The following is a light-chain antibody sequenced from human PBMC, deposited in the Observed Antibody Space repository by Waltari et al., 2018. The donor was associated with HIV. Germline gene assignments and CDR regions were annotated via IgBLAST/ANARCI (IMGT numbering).Light chain of an antibody. CDR3: CSYAGSYTYV. Sequence: QSALTQPRSVSGSPGQSVTISCPGTSSAVGGYDHVSWYQQHPAKAPKLMIYDVSKRPSGVPDRFSGSKSGNTASLTISGLQAEDEADYYCCSYAGSYTYVFGTGTKVTVL. V-gene: IGLV2-11*01. CDR2: DVS. CDR1: SSAVGGYDH. J-gene: IGLJ1*01.